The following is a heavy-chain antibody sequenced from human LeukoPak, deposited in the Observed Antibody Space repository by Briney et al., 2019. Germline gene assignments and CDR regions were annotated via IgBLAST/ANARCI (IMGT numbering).Heavy chain of an antibody. CDR1: GGSISSSSYY. Sequence: PSETLSLTCTVSGGSISSSSYYWGWIRQPPGKGLEWIGYIYYSGSTNYNPSLKSRVTISVDTSKNQFSLEINYVSPEDTAIYYCARDMGSYGHPFSFDYWGQGTLVTVSS. J-gene: IGHJ4*02. CDR2: IYYSGST. CDR3: ARDMGSYGHPFSFDY. V-gene: IGHV4-61*05. D-gene: IGHD3-16*01.